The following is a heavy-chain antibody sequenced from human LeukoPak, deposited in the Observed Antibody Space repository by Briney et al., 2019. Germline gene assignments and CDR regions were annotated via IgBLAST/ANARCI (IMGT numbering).Heavy chain of an antibody. J-gene: IGHJ4*02. CDR1: GGSISSYY. CDR3: ARGRLLWFGELFFDY. D-gene: IGHD3-10*01. V-gene: IGHV4-4*07. CDR2: IYTSGST. Sequence: SETLSLTCTVSGGSISSYYWSWIRQPAGKGLEWIGRIYTSGSTNYNPSLKSRVTMSVDTSKNQFSLKLSSVTAADTAVYYCARGRLLWFGELFFDYWGQGTLVTVSS.